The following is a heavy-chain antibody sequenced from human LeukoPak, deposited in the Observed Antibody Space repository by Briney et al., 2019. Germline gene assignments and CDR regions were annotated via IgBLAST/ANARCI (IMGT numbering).Heavy chain of an antibody. CDR2: IWYDGSNK. CDR3: ARVRRYHDSSGYFDAFDI. V-gene: IGHV3-33*01. J-gene: IGHJ3*02. D-gene: IGHD3-22*01. Sequence: GGSLRLSCAASGFTFSSYGMHWVRQAPGKGLEWVAVIWYDGSNKYYADSVKGRFTISRDNSKNTLYLQMNSLRAEDTAVYYCARVRRYHDSSGYFDAFDIWGQGTMVTVSS. CDR1: GFTFSSYG.